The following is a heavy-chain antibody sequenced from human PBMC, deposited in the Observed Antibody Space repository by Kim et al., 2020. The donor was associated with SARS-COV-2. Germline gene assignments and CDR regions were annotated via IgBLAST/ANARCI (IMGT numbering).Heavy chain of an antibody. CDR3: ARGRAGVVPAPILGIGPHYYYYVMDV. D-gene: IGHD2-2*02. CDR1: GGSLSGYY. CDR2: INHSGST. J-gene: IGHJ6*02. Sequence: SETLSLTCAVYGGSLSGYYWSWIRQPPGKGLEWIGEINHSGSTNYNPSLKSRVTISVDTSKNRFSLKLSSVSAADTAIYYCARGRAGVVPAPILGIGPHYYYYVMDVWGQGTTDTVSS. V-gene: IGHV4-34*01.